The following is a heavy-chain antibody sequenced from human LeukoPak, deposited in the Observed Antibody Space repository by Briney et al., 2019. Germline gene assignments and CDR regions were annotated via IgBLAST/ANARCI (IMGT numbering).Heavy chain of an antibody. CDR2: IYTSGST. CDR3: ARDTAYCGGDCYFPDL. V-gene: IGHV4-61*02. D-gene: IGHD2-21*02. Sequence: SETLSLTCTVSGGSISSSNYYWGWIRQPAGKGLEWIGRIYTSGSTNYNPSLKSRVTMSVDTSKNQFSLKLSSVTAADTAVYYCARDTAYCGGDCYFPDLWGRGTLVTVSS. CDR1: GGSISSSNYY. J-gene: IGHJ2*01.